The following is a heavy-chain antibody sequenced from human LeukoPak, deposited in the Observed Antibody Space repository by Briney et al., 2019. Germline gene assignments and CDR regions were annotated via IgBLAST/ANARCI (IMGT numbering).Heavy chain of an antibody. CDR1: SGSSSAYY. V-gene: IGHV4-34*01. CDR3: AANPHRDGPLNS. CDR2: INQSGSI. Sequence: SETLSLTCTVYSGSSSAYYWSWIRQPPGKGLEWIGEINQSGSINYNPSLESRVTMSVDTSKNQLSLRLNSLTAADTAVYYCAANPHRDGPLNSWGQGTLVTVSS. D-gene: IGHD5-24*01. J-gene: IGHJ4*02.